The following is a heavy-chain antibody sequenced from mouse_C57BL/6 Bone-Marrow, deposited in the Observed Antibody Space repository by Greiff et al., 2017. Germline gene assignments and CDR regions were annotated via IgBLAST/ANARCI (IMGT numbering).Heavy chain of an antibody. J-gene: IGHJ2*01. D-gene: IGHD2-12*01. V-gene: IGHV5-4*01. CDR2: ISDGGSYT. CDR1: GFTFSSYA. CDR3: ARDPYSDCYFDY. Sequence: EVQLVESGGGLVKPGGSLKLSCAASGFTFSSYAMSWVRQTPEKRLEWVATISDGGSYTYYPDNVKGRFTISRDNAKNNLYLQMSHLKSEDTAMYYCARDPYSDCYFDYWGQGTTLTVSS.